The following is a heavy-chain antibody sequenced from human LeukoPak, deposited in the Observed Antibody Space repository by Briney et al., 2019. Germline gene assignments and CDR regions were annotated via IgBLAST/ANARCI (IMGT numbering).Heavy chain of an antibody. CDR1: GYTFTDYY. CDR3: ARVRWELLRAFDY. Sequence: ASVKVSCKASGYTFTDYYIHWVRQAPGRGLEWMGWINPKSGGTSYAQSFQGRVTMTRDTSISTAYMELSRLRSDDTAVYYCARVRWELLRAFDYWGQGTLVTVSS. CDR2: INPKSGGT. J-gene: IGHJ4*02. V-gene: IGHV1-2*02. D-gene: IGHD1-26*01.